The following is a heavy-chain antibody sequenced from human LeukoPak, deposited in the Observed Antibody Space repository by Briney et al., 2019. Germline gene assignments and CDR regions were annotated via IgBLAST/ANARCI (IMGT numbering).Heavy chain of an antibody. CDR3: ARWGFYTAMALHY. J-gene: IGHJ4*02. CDR1: GLTLSSYW. V-gene: IGHV3-7*01. D-gene: IGHD5-18*01. Sequence: GGSLRLSCAASGLTLSSYWRSWVRQAPGKGLEWVANIKQDGSEKYYEDSVKGRFTISRDNAKNSLYLQMNSLRAEDTAVYYCARWGFYTAMALHYWGEETLVTVSS. CDR2: IKQDGSEK.